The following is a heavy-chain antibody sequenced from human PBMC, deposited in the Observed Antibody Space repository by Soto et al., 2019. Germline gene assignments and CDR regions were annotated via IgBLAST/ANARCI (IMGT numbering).Heavy chain of an antibody. CDR3: LPSGLRYGNDAFDI. CDR1: GFTFSRYW. J-gene: IGHJ3*02. V-gene: IGHV3-74*03. Sequence: EVQLVESGGGLVQPGGSLRLSCAASGFTFSRYWMHWVRQAPGEGLVWVSHINDDGTITTYADSVKGRFTISRDNAENTVYLEMNGMRIEDTAAYYCLPSGLRYGNDAFDIWGQGTMVTVSS. CDR2: INDDGTIT. D-gene: IGHD5-18*01.